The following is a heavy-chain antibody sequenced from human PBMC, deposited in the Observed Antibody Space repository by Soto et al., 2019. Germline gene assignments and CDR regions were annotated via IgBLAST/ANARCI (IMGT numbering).Heavy chain of an antibody. J-gene: IGHJ4*02. Sequence: GGSLRLSCAASGFTFTRYSMNWVRQAPGKGLECVSSISSTTNYIYYADSVKGRFTISRDNAKNSLYLQMNSLRAEDTAVYYCARDIAAAGGRDYWGQGTLVTVYS. CDR2: ISSTTNYI. CDR1: GFTFTRYS. D-gene: IGHD6-13*01. V-gene: IGHV3-21*04. CDR3: ARDIAAAGGRDY.